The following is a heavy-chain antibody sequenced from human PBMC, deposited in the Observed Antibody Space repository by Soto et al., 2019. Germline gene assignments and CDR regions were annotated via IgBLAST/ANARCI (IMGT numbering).Heavy chain of an antibody. J-gene: IGHJ4*02. Sequence: PSETLSLTCTVSGDSISSYYWSWIRQPPGKGLEWIGYIHYSGSTNYNPSLKSRVTISVDTSKNRFSLRLSSVTAADTAVYYCARHETLHGDYDYSGQATLVTVSS. CDR2: IHYSGST. CDR3: ARHETLHGDYDY. V-gene: IGHV4-59*08. D-gene: IGHD4-17*01. CDR1: GDSISSYY.